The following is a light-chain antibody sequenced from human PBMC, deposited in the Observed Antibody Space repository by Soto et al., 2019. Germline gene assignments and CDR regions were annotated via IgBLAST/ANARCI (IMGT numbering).Light chain of an antibody. J-gene: IGLJ2*01. CDR2: YDN. V-gene: IGLV3-21*01. CDR3: QVWDSSSDHVV. Sequence: SYELTQPPSMSVAPGKTATITCGGNNIGSKSVHWYQQKPGQEPVLVIYYDNNRPSGIPERFSGSNSGNTATLTISRVEAGDEAGYCCQVWDSSSDHVVFGGGTKLTVL. CDR1: NIGSKS.